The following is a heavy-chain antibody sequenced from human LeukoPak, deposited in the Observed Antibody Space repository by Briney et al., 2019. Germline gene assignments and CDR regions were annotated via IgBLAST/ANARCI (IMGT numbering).Heavy chain of an antibody. CDR1: GGTFSSYT. J-gene: IGHJ4*02. CDR2: IIPILGIA. D-gene: IGHD3-22*01. CDR3: GRGREVVITTEYYFDY. V-gene: IGHV1-69*02. Sequence: GASVKVSCKASGGTFSSYTISWVRQAPGQGLEWMGRIIPILGIANYAQKFQGRVTITADKSTSTAYMELSRLRSEDTAVYYWGRGREVVITTEYYFDYWGQGTLVTVSS.